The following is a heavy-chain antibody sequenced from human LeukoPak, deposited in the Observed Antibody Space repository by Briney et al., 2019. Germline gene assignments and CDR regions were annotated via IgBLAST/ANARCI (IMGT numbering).Heavy chain of an antibody. D-gene: IGHD3-10*01. Sequence: RTGGSLRLSCSASGFTFSSFGMHGVRQAPGKGLEYVSSIATNGGSIVYADSVRGRFTISRDNSKNALYLQMSSLRPEDTAVYFCVKASEYYDYWGQGTLVTVSS. CDR3: VKASEYYDY. CDR2: IATNGGSI. CDR1: GFTFSSFG. V-gene: IGHV3-64D*06. J-gene: IGHJ4*02.